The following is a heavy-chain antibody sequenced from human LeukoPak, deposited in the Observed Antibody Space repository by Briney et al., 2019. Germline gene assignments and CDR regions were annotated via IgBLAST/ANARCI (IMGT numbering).Heavy chain of an antibody. CDR3: ARERTGWLHFFDY. CDR1: GGSISNYY. CDR2: MYYTGST. V-gene: IGHV4-59*01. J-gene: IGHJ4*02. D-gene: IGHD5-24*01. Sequence: SETLSLTCSVSGGSISNYYWSWIRQPPGKGLEWIGYMYYTGSTNYNPSLKSRVTISVDTSKNQFSLKLSSVTAADTAVYYCARERTGWLHFFDYWGQGTVVTASS.